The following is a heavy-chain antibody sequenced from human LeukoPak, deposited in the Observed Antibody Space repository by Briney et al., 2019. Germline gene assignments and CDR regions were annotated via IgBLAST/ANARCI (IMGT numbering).Heavy chain of an antibody. CDR3: ARDVSGARWGAFDI. J-gene: IGHJ3*02. Sequence: PSETLSLTCKVSGGSFSSYYWSWIRQAPGKGLEWIGNIYDSGSTNYNPTLKSRVTISLDTSKNQFSLKLRSVTAADTAVYYCARDVSGARWGAFDIWGQGAMVTVSS. D-gene: IGHD5-24*01. V-gene: IGHV4-59*01. CDR1: GGSFSSYY. CDR2: IYDSGST.